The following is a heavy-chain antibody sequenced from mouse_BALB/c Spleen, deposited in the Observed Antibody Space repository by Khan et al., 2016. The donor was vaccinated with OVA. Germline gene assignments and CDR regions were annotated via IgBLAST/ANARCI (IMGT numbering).Heavy chain of an antibody. CDR3: TRSGYGTFAY. CDR1: GYSLTSYY. D-gene: IGHD2-1*01. J-gene: IGHJ3*01. CDR2: INPSNGGT. V-gene: IGHV1S81*02. Sequence: QVQLKESGAELVKPGASVRLSCKASGYSLTSYYLYWVKQRPGQGLEWIGDINPSNGGTNFNEKFTIKATLTVDKYSSTAYMQLSSLTSEDSAVYYCTRSGYGTFAYWGRGTLVTVSA.